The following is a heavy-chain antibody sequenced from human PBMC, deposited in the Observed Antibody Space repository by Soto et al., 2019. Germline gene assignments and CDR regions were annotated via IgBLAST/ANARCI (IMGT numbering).Heavy chain of an antibody. V-gene: IGHV4-39*02. CDR3: AREYSSATDY. D-gene: IGHD6-25*01. CDR2: IYYSGST. CDR1: GGSISSSSYY. J-gene: IGHJ4*02. Sequence: PSETLSLTCTVPGGSISSSSYYWGWIRQPPGKGLEWIGSIYYSGSTFYSPSLRSRVTISVDTSKNQFSLRVSSVSAADTAVYYCAREYSSATDYWGQGTLVTVSS.